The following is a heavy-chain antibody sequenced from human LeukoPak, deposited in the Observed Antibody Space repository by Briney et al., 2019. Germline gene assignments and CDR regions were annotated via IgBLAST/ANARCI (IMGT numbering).Heavy chain of an antibody. CDR2: IIPIFGTA. V-gene: IGHV1-69*05. D-gene: IGHD3-22*01. Sequence: ASVKVSCKASGGTFSSYAISWVRPAPGQGLEWMGRIIPIFGTANYAQKFQGRVTITTDESTSTAYMELSSLRSEDTAVYYCARERRYYDSSGYQDLEYFQHWGQGTLVTVSS. CDR1: GGTFSSYA. J-gene: IGHJ1*01. CDR3: ARERRYYDSSGYQDLEYFQH.